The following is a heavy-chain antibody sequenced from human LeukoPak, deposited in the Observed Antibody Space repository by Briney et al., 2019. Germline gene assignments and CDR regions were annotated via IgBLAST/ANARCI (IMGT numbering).Heavy chain of an antibody. J-gene: IGHJ4*02. D-gene: IGHD6-13*01. V-gene: IGHV4-39*01. CDR3: ARHVVAAADPFDY. CDR2: IYYSGST. CDR1: GGSISSSSYY. Sequence: PSETLSLTCTASGGSISSSSYYWGWIRQPPGKGLEWIGSIYYSGSTYYNPSLNSLLTISVNTTNNPFSQTLSPVTAADTAVYYCARHVVAAADPFDYWGQGTLVTVSS.